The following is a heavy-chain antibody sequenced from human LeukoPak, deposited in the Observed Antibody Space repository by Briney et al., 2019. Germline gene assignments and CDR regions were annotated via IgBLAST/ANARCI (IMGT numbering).Heavy chain of an antibody. CDR2: IYYSGST. CDR1: GGSISSSSYY. D-gene: IGHD6-19*01. Sequence: SETLSLTCTVSGGSISSSSYYWGWIRQPPGKGLEWIGSIYYSGSTYYNPSLKCRVTISVDTSKNQFSLKLSSVTAADPAVYYCARAAYRSGWKGGFDYWGQGTLVTVSS. V-gene: IGHV4-39*01. J-gene: IGHJ4*02. CDR3: ARAAYRSGWKGGFDY.